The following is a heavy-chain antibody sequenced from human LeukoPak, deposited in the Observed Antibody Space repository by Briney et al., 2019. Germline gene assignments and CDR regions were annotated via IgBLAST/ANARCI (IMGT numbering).Heavy chain of an antibody. CDR2: INPNSGGT. J-gene: IGHJ4*02. CDR3: ARDFSMVRGAILDY. Sequence: ASVKVSCKASGYTFTGYYMHWVRQAPGQGLEWMGWINPNSGGTNYAQKFQGRVTMTRDTSISTAYMELSRLRSEDTAVYYCARDFSMVRGAILDYWGQGTLVTVSS. CDR1: GYTFTGYY. D-gene: IGHD3-10*01. V-gene: IGHV1-2*02.